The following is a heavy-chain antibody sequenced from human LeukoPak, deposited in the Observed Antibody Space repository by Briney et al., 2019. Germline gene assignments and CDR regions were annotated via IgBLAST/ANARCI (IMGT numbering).Heavy chain of an antibody. CDR2: IKQDGSEK. CDR3: ARDPYSGSYGNYYYYFMDV. CDR1: GFTFSSYW. D-gene: IGHD1-26*01. V-gene: IGHV3-7*01. J-gene: IGHJ6*03. Sequence: GGSLRLSCAASGFTFSSYWMSWVRQAPGKGLEWVANIKQDGSEKYYVDSVKGRFTISRDNAKNSLYLQMNSLRAEDTAVYYCARDPYSGSYGNYYYYFMDVWGKGTTVTISS.